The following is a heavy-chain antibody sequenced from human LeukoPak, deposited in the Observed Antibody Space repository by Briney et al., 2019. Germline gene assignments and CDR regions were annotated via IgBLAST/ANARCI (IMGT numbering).Heavy chain of an antibody. D-gene: IGHD2-15*01. CDR3: ARERYCSGGSCSLDY. Sequence: PGGSLRLSCAGSGFPFSSHGMNWVRQAPGKGLEWVSGISPGGGPTYYADSVKGRFTISRDNAKNSLYLQMNSLRAEDTAVYYCARERYCSGGSCSLDYWGQGTLVTVSS. CDR1: GFPFSSHG. V-gene: IGHV3-21*01. CDR2: ISPGGGPT. J-gene: IGHJ4*02.